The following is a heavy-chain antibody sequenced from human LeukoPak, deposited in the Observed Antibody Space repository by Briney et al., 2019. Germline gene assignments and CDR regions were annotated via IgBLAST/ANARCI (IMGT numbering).Heavy chain of an antibody. CDR1: GGSISSYH. Sequence: SETLSLTCTVSGGSISSYHWSWIRQPPGKGLEWIGYIYYSGSTNYNPSLKSRVTISVDTSKNQFSLKLSSATAADTAVYYCARVGEWELGGPAFDIWGQGTMVIVSS. CDR2: IYYSGST. V-gene: IGHV4-59*01. J-gene: IGHJ3*02. CDR3: ARVGEWELGGPAFDI. D-gene: IGHD1-26*01.